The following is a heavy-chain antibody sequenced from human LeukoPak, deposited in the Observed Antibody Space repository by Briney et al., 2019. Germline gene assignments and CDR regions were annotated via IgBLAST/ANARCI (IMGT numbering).Heavy chain of an antibody. D-gene: IGHD3-22*01. CDR1: GDNFRSHA. Sequence: ASVKVSCKASGDNFRSHAINWVRQATGQGLEWMGWMSPNSGNTGYAQKFQGRVTMTRNTAMSTAYMELSSLRSEDTAVYYCVRDSPDYYDSSGFDYWGQGTLVTVSS. CDR2: MSPNSGNT. V-gene: IGHV1-8*01. CDR3: VRDSPDYYDSSGFDY. J-gene: IGHJ4*02.